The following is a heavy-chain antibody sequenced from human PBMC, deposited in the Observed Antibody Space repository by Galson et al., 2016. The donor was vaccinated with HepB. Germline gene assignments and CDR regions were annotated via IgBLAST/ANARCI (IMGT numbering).Heavy chain of an antibody. CDR1: GGSISNNNW. J-gene: IGHJ4*02. Sequence: SETLSLTCAVSGGSISNNNWWSWVRQPPGKGLEWIGEIYHSGSINYNSSLESRITMSVDTSKNQISLILTSVTAADTAVYFCAREDFDDFGSGSFYFGYWGQGTLVTVSS. V-gene: IGHV4-4*02. CDR3: AREDFDDFGSGSFYFGY. D-gene: IGHD3-3*01. CDR2: IYHSGSI.